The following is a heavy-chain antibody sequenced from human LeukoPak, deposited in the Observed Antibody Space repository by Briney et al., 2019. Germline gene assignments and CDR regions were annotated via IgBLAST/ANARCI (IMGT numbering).Heavy chain of an antibody. CDR3: ARDGTGSASSSWDFDY. Sequence: GASVKVSCKDSGYTFTSYGISWVRQAPGQGLEWMGWISAYNGNTNYAQKLQGRVTMTTDTSTSTAYMELRSLRSDDTAVYYCARDGTGSASSSWDFDYWGQGTLVTVSS. J-gene: IGHJ4*02. V-gene: IGHV1-18*01. CDR2: ISAYNGNT. CDR1: GYTFTSYG. D-gene: IGHD6-13*01.